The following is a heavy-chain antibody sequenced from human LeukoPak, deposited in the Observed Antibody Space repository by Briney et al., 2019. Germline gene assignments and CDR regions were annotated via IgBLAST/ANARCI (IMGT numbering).Heavy chain of an antibody. D-gene: IGHD2-2*01. J-gene: IGHJ6*02. V-gene: IGHV3-66*01. CDR2: IYSGGST. CDR1: GFTVSSNY. Sequence: GGSLRLSCAASGFTVSSNYMSWVRQAPGKGLEWVSVIYSGGSTYYADSVKGRFTISRDNSKNTLYLQMNSLRAEDTAVYYCARDGRYCSSTSCSWYYYYYGMDVWGQGTTVTVSS. CDR3: ARDGRYCSSTSCSWYYYYYGMDV.